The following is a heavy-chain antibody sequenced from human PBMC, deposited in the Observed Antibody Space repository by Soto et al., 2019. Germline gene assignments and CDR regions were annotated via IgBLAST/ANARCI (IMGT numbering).Heavy chain of an antibody. CDR1: GFTFTNAR. CDR3: TTDSYSTMEIVRFDF. J-gene: IGHJ4*01. D-gene: IGHD5-12*01. CDR2: IKSKTDGGTT. Sequence: GGSLRLSCAASGFTFTNARINWVRQAPGKGLEWVGRIKSKTDGGTTDFAAAVKGRFAISRDDSNNMVYLQMNSLKTEDTGLYYCTTDSYSTMEIVRFDFWGHGTLVTVSS. V-gene: IGHV3-15*07.